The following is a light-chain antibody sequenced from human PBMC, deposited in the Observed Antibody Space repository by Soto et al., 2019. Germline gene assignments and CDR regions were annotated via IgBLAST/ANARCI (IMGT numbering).Light chain of an antibody. V-gene: IGLV1-51*01. CDR2: DNN. J-gene: IGLJ2*01. Sequence: QSVLTQPPSVSAAPGQKVNISCSGSSSNIGNNYVSWYQQLPGTAPKLLIYDNNKRPSGIPDRFSGSKSGTSATLGITGLQTGDEADYYCGTWDSSLSAVVFGGGTKVTVL. CDR3: GTWDSSLSAVV. CDR1: SSNIGNNY.